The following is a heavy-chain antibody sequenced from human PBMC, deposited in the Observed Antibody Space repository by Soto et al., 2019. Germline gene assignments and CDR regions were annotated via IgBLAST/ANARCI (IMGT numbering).Heavy chain of an antibody. V-gene: IGHV1-69*08. CDR3: ARDGIAAAGNRDY. J-gene: IGHJ4*02. D-gene: IGHD6-13*01. CDR2: IIPILGIA. CDR1: GGTFSSYT. Sequence: QVQLVQSGAEVKKPGSSVKVSCKASGGTFSSYTISWVRQAPGQGLEWMGRIIPILGIANYAQKFQGRVTITADKSTSTAYMELSSLRSEDTAVYYCARDGIAAAGNRDYWGQGTLGTVSS.